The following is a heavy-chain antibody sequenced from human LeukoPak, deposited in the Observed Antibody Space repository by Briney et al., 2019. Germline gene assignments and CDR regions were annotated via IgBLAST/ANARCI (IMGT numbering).Heavy chain of an antibody. Sequence: PGGSLRPSCAASGFTFSSYSMTWVRQAPGKGLEWVSSISSSSSYIYYADSVKGRFTISRDNAKNSLYLQMNSLRAEDTAVYYCARQDNWNYVRYWGQGTLVTVSS. D-gene: IGHD1-7*01. J-gene: IGHJ4*02. CDR2: ISSSSSYI. CDR1: GFTFSSYS. CDR3: ARQDNWNYVRY. V-gene: IGHV3-21*01.